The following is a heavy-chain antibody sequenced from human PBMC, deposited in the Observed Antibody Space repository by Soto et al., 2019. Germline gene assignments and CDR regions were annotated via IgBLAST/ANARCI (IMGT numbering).Heavy chain of an antibody. J-gene: IGHJ4*02. CDR1: GYSISSGYH. Sequence: RTCAVSGYSISSGYHWGCIRQPPGKGLEWIGIINHSENTYYNPSLKSRVTMSVDTSKNQFSLNLSSVTAADTAIYYCAGRYSTTHRSFDYWGQGALVTVSS. CDR3: AGRYSTTHRSFDY. CDR2: INHSENT. D-gene: IGHD5-12*01. V-gene: IGHV4-38-2*01.